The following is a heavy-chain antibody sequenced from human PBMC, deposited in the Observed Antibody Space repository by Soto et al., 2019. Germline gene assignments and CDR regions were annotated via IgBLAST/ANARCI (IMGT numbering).Heavy chain of an antibody. V-gene: IGHV3-23*01. D-gene: IGHD1-1*01. J-gene: IGHJ2*01. CDR1: GFPFNTYA. CDR2: ISGSGDDT. CDR3: AKGGTTGTTNSHFWYFDL. Sequence: GGSLRLSCAASGFPFNTYAMNWVRQAPGKGLEWVSVISGSGDDTYYADTVKGRFTISRDNSTNTLFLQMDSLRPEDTAIYYCAKGGTTGTTNSHFWYFDLWRRGNRVTVSS.